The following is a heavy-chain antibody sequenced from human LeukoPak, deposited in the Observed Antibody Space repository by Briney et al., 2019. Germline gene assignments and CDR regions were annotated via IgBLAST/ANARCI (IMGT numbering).Heavy chain of an antibody. CDR3: TGDYTSRWCYFDH. J-gene: IGHJ4*02. Sequence: SETLSLTCTVSGGSISNYYWSWVRQPPGKGLEWIGYIYYSGNTNYNPSLKSRVTISLNTSKNQFSLKLTSVTAADTAVYYCTGDYTSRWCYFDHWGQGTLVTVSS. D-gene: IGHD6-19*01. V-gene: IGHV4-59*01. CDR2: IYYSGNT. CDR1: GGSISNYY.